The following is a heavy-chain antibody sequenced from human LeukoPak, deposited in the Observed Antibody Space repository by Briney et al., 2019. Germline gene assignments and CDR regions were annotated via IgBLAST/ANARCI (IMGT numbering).Heavy chain of an antibody. Sequence: GGSLRLTCAASGFTFSDYCMSWICQAPGKGLEWVSYISSNGSTIYYADSVKGRFTISRDNAKNSLYLQMNSLGAEDTAVYYCARRPIFTSGWYSMDYYFDYWGQGTLVTVSS. CDR2: ISSNGSTI. V-gene: IGHV3-11*04. D-gene: IGHD6-19*01. CDR3: ARRPIFTSGWYSMDYYFDY. CDR1: GFTFSDYC. J-gene: IGHJ4*02.